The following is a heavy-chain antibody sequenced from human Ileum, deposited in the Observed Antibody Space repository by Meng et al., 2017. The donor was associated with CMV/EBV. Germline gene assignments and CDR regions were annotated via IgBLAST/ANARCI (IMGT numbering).Heavy chain of an antibody. Sequence: FDSYGISGVRQAPGQGLEWMGWISAYNGNTNNAKKLQGRVTMTTDTSTSTAYMELRSLRSDDTAVYYCARDGRDIVVVPAAPTKGFDPWGQGTLVTVSS. V-gene: IGHV1-18*01. CDR2: ISAYNGNT. J-gene: IGHJ5*02. CDR3: ARDGRDIVVVPAAPTKGFDP. CDR1: FDSYG. D-gene: IGHD2-2*01.